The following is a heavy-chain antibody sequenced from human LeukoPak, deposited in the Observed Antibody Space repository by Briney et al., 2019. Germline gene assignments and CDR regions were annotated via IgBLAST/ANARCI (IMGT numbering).Heavy chain of an antibody. CDR3: AKSGARTYSFYYYYYYMDV. D-gene: IGHD5-18*01. J-gene: IGHJ6*03. Sequence: GGSLRLSCAASGFTFSSYAMSWVRQAPGKGLEWVSAISGSGGSTYYADSVKGRFSISRDNSKNTLYLQMNSLRAEDTAVYYCAKSGARTYSFYYYYYYMDVWGKGTTVTVSS. V-gene: IGHV3-23*01. CDR1: GFTFSSYA. CDR2: ISGSGGST.